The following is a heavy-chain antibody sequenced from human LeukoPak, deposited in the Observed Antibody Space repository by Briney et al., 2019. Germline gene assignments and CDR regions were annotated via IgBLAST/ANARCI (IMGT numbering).Heavy chain of an antibody. J-gene: IGHJ5*02. CDR1: GYTFTNYD. Sequence: ASVKVTCKASGYTFTNYDINWVRQATGQGLEWMGWMNPNSGNTGYAQKFQGRVTMTRNTSISTAYMELSSLRSEDTAVYYCAIAAAGTSWFDPWGQGTLVTVSS. CDR3: AIAAAGTSWFDP. D-gene: IGHD6-13*01. V-gene: IGHV1-8*01. CDR2: MNPNSGNT.